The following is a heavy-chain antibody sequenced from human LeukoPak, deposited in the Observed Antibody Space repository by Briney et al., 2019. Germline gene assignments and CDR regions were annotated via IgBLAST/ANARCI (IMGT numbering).Heavy chain of an antibody. V-gene: IGHV4-34*09. J-gene: IGHJ4*02. CDR3: ARDRARGFDY. Sequence: PSETLSLTCAVYGGSFSGYYWSWIRQPPGKGLEWIGYIYYSGSTYYNPSLKSRVTISVDTSKNQFSLKLSSVTAADTAVYYCARDRARGFDYWGQGTLVTVSS. CDR2: IYYSGST. CDR1: GGSFSGYY.